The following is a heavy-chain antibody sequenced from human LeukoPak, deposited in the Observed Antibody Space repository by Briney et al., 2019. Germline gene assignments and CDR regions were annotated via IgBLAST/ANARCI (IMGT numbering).Heavy chain of an antibody. J-gene: IGHJ4*02. CDR3: ARVRPYDYIWGTKRRYYFDY. D-gene: IGHD3-16*01. Sequence: PSETLSLTCAVYGGSFSGYYWNWIRQPPGKGLEWIGEISHSGSTNYNPSLESRVTISLDMSKNQFSLKLSSVTAADTTVYHCARVRPYDYIWGTKRRYYFDYWGQGTLVTVSS. V-gene: IGHV4-34*01. CDR2: ISHSGST. CDR1: GGSFSGYY.